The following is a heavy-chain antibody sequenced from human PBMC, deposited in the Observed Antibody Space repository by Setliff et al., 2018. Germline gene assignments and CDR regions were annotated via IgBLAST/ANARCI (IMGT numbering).Heavy chain of an antibody. Sequence: ASVKVSCKASGYTFTSYGFSWVRQAPGQGLEWMGWISVYNGKAKYAKKFQGRVTMTTDTSTRTAYMEVTSLRYDDTAVYYCARSDGDYYYGMDVWGQGTTVTVSS. CDR1: GYTFTSYG. J-gene: IGHJ6*02. CDR2: ISVYNGKA. D-gene: IGHD4-17*01. CDR3: ARSDGDYYYGMDV. V-gene: IGHV1-18*01.